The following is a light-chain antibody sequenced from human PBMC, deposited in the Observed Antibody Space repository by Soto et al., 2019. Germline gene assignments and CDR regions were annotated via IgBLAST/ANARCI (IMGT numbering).Light chain of an antibody. CDR1: SSDVGGYNY. CDR3: SSYTSSSTLEV. J-gene: IGLJ1*01. V-gene: IGLV2-14*01. CDR2: DVS. Sequence: QSVLTQPASVSGSPGQSITISCTGTSSDVGGYNYVSWYQQHPGKAPKLMIYDVSNRPSGVCNRFSGSKSGNTASLTISGLQAEDEADYYCSSYTSSSTLEVFGTGTKVTVL.